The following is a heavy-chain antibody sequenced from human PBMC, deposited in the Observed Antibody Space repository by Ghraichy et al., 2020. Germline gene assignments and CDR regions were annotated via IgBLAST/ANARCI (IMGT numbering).Heavy chain of an antibody. Sequence: SQTLSLTCAVYGGSFSGYYWSWIRQPPGKGLEWIGEINHSGSTNYNPSLKSRVTISVDTSKNQFSLKLSSVTAADTAVYYCARVSRYALLSTMVRGYYYYYYMDVWGKGTTVTVSS. D-gene: IGHD3-10*01. CDR3: ARVSRYALLSTMVRGYYYYYYMDV. V-gene: IGHV4-34*01. CDR1: GGSFSGYY. J-gene: IGHJ6*03. CDR2: INHSGST.